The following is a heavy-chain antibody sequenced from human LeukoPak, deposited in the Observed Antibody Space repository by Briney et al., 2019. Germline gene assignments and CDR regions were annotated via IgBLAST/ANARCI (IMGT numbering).Heavy chain of an antibody. CDR1: GGSISSGSYY. Sequence: PSETLSLTCTVSGGSISSGSYYWSWIRQPAGKGLEWIGRIYTSGSTNYNPSLKSRVTISVDTSKNQFSLKLSSVTAADTAVYYCASYSGSYYRHAFDIWGQGTMVTVSS. CDR3: ASYSGSYYRHAFDI. D-gene: IGHD1-26*01. J-gene: IGHJ3*02. V-gene: IGHV4-61*02. CDR2: IYTSGST.